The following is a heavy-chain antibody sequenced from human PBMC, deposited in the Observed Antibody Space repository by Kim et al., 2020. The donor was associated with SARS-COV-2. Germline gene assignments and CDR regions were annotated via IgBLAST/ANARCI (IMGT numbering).Heavy chain of an antibody. CDR1: GGSISSGGYY. CDR3: ARVVIVVVPAAPWRFDMDV. CDR2: IYYSGST. D-gene: IGHD2-2*01. Sequence: TLSLTCTVSGGSISSGGYYWSWIRQHPGKGLEWIGYIYYSGSTYYNPSLKSRVTISVDTSKNQFSLKLSSVTAADTAVYYCARVVIVVVPAAPWRFDMDVWGKGTTVTVSS. V-gene: IGHV4-31*03. J-gene: IGHJ6*03.